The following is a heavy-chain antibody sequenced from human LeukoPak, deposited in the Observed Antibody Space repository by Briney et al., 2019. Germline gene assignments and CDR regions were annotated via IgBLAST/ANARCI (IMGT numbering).Heavy chain of an antibody. V-gene: IGHV1-69*01. CDR2: IIPIFGTA. Sequence: GSSVKVSCKASGGTFSSYAISWVRQAPGKGLEWMGGIIPIFGTANYAQKFQGRVTITADESTSTAYMELSSLRSEDTAVYYCARGLDSSSWYPTFDYWGQGTLVTVSS. J-gene: IGHJ4*02. D-gene: IGHD6-13*01. CDR3: ARGLDSSSWYPTFDY. CDR1: GGTFSSYA.